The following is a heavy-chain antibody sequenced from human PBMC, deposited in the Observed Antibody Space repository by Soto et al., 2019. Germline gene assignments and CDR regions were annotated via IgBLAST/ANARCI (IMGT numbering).Heavy chain of an antibody. Sequence: QGQLVESGGGVVQPGRSLRLSCAAAGITFSAFGMHWVRQAPGKGLEWVAGISHHGSNKYYADYVKGRFTISKDNSKNTLYLQMDSLRADDTAVYYCAKDFLTRPLPWGRGTLVTVSS. CDR2: ISHHGSNK. CDR1: GITFSAFG. CDR3: AKDFLTRPLP. V-gene: IGHV3-30*18. J-gene: IGHJ5*02.